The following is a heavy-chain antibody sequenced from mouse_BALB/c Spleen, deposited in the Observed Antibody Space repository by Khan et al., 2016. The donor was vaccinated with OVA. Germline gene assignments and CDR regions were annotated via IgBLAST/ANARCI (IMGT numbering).Heavy chain of an antibody. Sequence: EVQLQESGPGLVKPSQSLSLTCSVTGYSITSGYFWNWIRQFPGNKLEWMGYIRYDGNSNYNPSLKNRISITRDTSKNQFFLKLNSVTPEDTATXSCASAGSSGPAWFAYWGQGTLVTVSA. CDR1: GYSITSGYF. CDR3: ASAGSSGPAWFAY. V-gene: IGHV3-6*02. D-gene: IGHD3-1*01. J-gene: IGHJ3*01. CDR2: IRYDGNS.